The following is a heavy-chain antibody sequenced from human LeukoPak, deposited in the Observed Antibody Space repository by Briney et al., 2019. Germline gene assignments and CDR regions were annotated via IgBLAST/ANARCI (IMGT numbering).Heavy chain of an antibody. V-gene: IGHV4-59*08. CDR1: GGSFSGYY. D-gene: IGHD5-18*01. Sequence: SETLSLTCAVYGGSFSGYYWSWIRQPPGKGLEWIGYIYYSGSTNYNPSLKSRVTISVDTSKNQFSLKLSSVTAADTAVYYCARFKRGYSYGYVNSFDYWGQGTLVTVSS. J-gene: IGHJ4*02. CDR2: IYYSGST. CDR3: ARFKRGYSYGYVNSFDY.